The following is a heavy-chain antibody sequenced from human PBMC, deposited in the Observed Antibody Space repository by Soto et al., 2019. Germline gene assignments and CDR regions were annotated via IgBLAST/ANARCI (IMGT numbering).Heavy chain of an antibody. CDR2: IYPGDPEA. CDR3: SITRHYHGAAFDS. D-gene: IGHD3-10*01. V-gene: IGHV5-51*01. Sequence: GESLKISCNGSAFTFTNYYIGWVRQMPGKGLEWMGIIYPGDPEATYSPSFQGQVTFSVDKSLNIAYLQWSSLKASDTAIYYCSITRHYHGAAFDSWGHGTLVTVSS. CDR1: AFTFTNYY. J-gene: IGHJ4*01.